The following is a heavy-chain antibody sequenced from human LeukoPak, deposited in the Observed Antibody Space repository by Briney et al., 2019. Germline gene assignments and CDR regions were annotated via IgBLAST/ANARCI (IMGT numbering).Heavy chain of an antibody. Sequence: SETLSLTCAVYGGSFSGYYWSWIRQPPGKGLEWIGEINHSGSTNYNPSLKSRVTISVDTSKNQFSLKLSSVTAADTAVYYCARRDGYNYSAFDIWGQGTMVTVSS. CDR1: GGSFSGYY. CDR2: INHSGST. D-gene: IGHD5-24*01. CDR3: ARRDGYNYSAFDI. J-gene: IGHJ3*02. V-gene: IGHV4-34*01.